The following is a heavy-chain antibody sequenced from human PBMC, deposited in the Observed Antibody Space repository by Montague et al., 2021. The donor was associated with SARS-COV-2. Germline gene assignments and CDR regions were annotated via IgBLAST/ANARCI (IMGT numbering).Heavy chain of an antibody. CDR3: ARTRGYDPLFDF. CDR1: GRSISSNF. CDR2: IYYSGST. Sequence: SDTLSLTRTLSGRSISSNFWSWIRQPPGKGLEWIGYIYYSGSTNYNPSLKSRVTISVDTSKKQFSLQLSSVTAADTAVYYCARTRGYDPLFDFWGQGTLVTVSS. D-gene: IGHD5-12*01. J-gene: IGHJ4*02. V-gene: IGHV4-59*07.